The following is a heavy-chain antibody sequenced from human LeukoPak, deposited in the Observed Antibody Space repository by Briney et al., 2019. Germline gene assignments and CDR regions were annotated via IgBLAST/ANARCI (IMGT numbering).Heavy chain of an antibody. CDR3: AKSYFDYRTYFSYYITL. J-gene: IGHJ4*02. V-gene: IGHV4-61*02. D-gene: IGHD4-11*01. CDR2: IYINGST. Sequence: SQTLSLTCTVSGGSISSGSYYWSWIRQHPGKGLEWIGSIYINGSTKYNPSLKSRVTISVDTSKSQFALKLSSVTAAATAVYYCAKSYFDYRTYFSYYITLWGQGALVTVSA. CDR1: GGSISSGSYY.